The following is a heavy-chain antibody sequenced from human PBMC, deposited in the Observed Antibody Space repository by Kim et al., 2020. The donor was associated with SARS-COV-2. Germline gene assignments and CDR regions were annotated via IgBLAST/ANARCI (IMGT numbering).Heavy chain of an antibody. CDR2: IKQDGSEK. D-gene: IGHD5-12*01. V-gene: IGHV3-7*01. Sequence: GGSLRLSCAASGFTFSSYWMSWVRQAPGKGLEWVANIKQDGSEKYYVDSVKGRFTISRDNAKSSLYLQMNSLRAEDTAVYYCARVFGIVATIGGFDYWGQGTLVTVSS. J-gene: IGHJ4*02. CDR1: GFTFSSYW. CDR3: ARVFGIVATIGGFDY.